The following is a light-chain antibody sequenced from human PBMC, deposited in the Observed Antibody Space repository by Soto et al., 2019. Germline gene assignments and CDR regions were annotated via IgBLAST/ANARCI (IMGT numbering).Light chain of an antibody. CDR1: SSDVGGYDH. Sequence: QSALTQPPSASGSPGQSVTISCTGTSSDVGGYDHVSWYQQHPGKAPTLMIYEVIKRPSGAPDRFSGSKSGNTASLTVSGLQADDEADYYCSSYAGNNNVIFGGGTQLTVL. J-gene: IGLJ2*01. V-gene: IGLV2-8*01. CDR2: EVI. CDR3: SSYAGNNNVI.